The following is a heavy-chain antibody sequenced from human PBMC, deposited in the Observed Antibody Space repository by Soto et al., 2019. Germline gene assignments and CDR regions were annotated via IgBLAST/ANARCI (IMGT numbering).Heavy chain of an antibody. V-gene: IGHV5-51*01. Sequence: AESLTISCKPSGYSFTTYWIGWVRQMPGKGLELMGIMYPGNSDTRYSPSFQGQVTISADKSISTAYLQWSSLKASDTAIYYCARENRAPTYYYEYWGQGTLVTVSS. CDR3: ARENRAPTYYYEY. CDR2: MYPGNSDT. CDR1: GYSFTTYW. J-gene: IGHJ4*02.